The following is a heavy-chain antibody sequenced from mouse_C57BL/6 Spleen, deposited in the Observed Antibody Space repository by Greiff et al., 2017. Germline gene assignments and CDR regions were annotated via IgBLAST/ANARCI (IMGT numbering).Heavy chain of an antibody. J-gene: IGHJ4*01. V-gene: IGHV1-64*01. CDR1: GYTFTSYW. CDR2: IHPNSGST. CDR3: ARVGVLMVVADYYAMDY. D-gene: IGHD1-1*01. Sequence: QVQLQQPGAELVKPGASVKLSCKASGYTFTSYWMHWVKQRPGQGLEWIGMIHPNSGSTNYNEKFKGKATLTVDKSSSTAYMQLPSLTPEGSAVYYCARVGVLMVVADYYAMDYWGQGTSVTVSS.